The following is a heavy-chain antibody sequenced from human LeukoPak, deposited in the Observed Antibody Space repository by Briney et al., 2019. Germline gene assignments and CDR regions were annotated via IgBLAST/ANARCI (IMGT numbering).Heavy chain of an antibody. Sequence: GGSLRLSCAASGFTFSSYAMSWVRQAPGKGLEWVSAISGSGGSTYYADSVKGRFTISRDNSKNTLYLQMSSLRAEDTALYYCAKDTIRITMVRGVIIPTGGFDPWGQGTLVTVSS. J-gene: IGHJ5*02. CDR1: GFTFSSYA. CDR2: ISGSGGST. D-gene: IGHD3-10*01. CDR3: AKDTIRITMVRGVIIPTGGFDP. V-gene: IGHV3-23*01.